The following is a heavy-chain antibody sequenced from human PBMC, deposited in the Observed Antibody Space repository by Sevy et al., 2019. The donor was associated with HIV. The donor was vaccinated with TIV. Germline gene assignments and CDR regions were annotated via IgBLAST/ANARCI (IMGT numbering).Heavy chain of an antibody. CDR3: AKEGGRAFDY. CDR1: GFTFDDYT. V-gene: IGHV3-43*01. Sequence: GGSLRLSCAASGFTFDDYTMHWVRQAPGKGLEWVSLISWDGGSTYYADSVKGRFTISRDNSKNSLYLQMNSLRTEDTALHYCAKEGGRAFDYWGQGTLVTVSS. J-gene: IGHJ4*02. D-gene: IGHD3-16*01. CDR2: ISWDGGST.